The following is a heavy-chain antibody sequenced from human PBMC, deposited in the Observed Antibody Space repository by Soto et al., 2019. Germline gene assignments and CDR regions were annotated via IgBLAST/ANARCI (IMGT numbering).Heavy chain of an antibody. J-gene: IGHJ3*02. CDR3: AREDGYRGGDAFDI. Sequence: GGSLRLSCAASGFTVSSNYMSLVRQAPGKGLEWVSVIYSGGSTYYADSVKGRFTISRDNSKNTLYLQMNSLRAEDTAVYYCAREDGYRGGDAFDIWGQGTMVTVSS. CDR1: GFTVSSNY. D-gene: IGHD5-12*01. CDR2: IYSGGST. V-gene: IGHV3-66*01.